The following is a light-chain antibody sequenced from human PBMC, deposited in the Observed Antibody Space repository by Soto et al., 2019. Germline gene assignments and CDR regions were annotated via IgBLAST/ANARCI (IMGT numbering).Light chain of an antibody. CDR2: EAS. V-gene: IGKV3-11*01. J-gene: IGKJ4*01. CDR1: QTVSSS. Sequence: EIALTQSPATLSLSPGERATLSCRASQTVSSSLAWYQQKPGQAPRLLIYEASNRATGIPARFSGSGSGTDFTLTISSLEPEDFAVYYCQQYGSSLGVTFGGGTKVDIK. CDR3: QQYGSSLGVT.